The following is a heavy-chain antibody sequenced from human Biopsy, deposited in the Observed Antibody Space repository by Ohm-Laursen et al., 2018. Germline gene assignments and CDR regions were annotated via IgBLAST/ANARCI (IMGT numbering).Heavy chain of an antibody. CDR1: GFTVSDNH. Sequence: SLRLSCTASGFTVSDNHISWIRQAPGKGLQWVSLIYSDGNTYYADSVKGRFTISRDIPRNTLYLQMSSLRAEDTAVYYCAKDRYNYTPIGGFSMDVWGQGTTVTVSS. D-gene: IGHD5-24*01. CDR3: AKDRYNYTPIGGFSMDV. V-gene: IGHV3-66*02. CDR2: IYSDGNT. J-gene: IGHJ6*02.